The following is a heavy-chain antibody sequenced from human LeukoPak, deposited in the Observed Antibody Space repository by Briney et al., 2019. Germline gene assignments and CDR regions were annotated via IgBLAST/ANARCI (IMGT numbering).Heavy chain of an antibody. CDR3: ARGGIQLWSPFDY. CDR1: GFTFSNFG. Sequence: GGSLRLSCAVSGFTFSNFGMNWVRQAPGKGLEWVSSISSSSSYIYYADSVKGRFTISRDNAKNSLYLQMNSLRAEDTAVYYCARGGIQLWSPFDYWGQGTLVTVSS. CDR2: ISSSSSYI. D-gene: IGHD5-18*01. J-gene: IGHJ4*02. V-gene: IGHV3-21*01.